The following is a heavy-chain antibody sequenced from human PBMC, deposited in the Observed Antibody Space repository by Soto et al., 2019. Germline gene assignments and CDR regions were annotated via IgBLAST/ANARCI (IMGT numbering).Heavy chain of an antibody. CDR1: GLNFNGYT. CDR3: AKDRRVRDGLDV. J-gene: IGHJ6*02. CDR2: IAETGSST. D-gene: IGHD3-10*01. V-gene: IGHV3-23*01. Sequence: GGSLRLSCATSGLNFNGYTMSWVRQAPGQGLEWVSGIAETGSSTYYADAVKGRFTISRDNSKNTLYLEMTSLRAEDTAVYYCAKDRRVRDGLDVWGQGTTVTVSS.